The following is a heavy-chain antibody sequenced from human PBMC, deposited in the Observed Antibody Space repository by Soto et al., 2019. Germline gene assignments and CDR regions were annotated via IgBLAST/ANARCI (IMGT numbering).Heavy chain of an antibody. J-gene: IGHJ4*02. CDR3: ARDRVGLRFLEWLYFDY. CDR1: GFTFSSYA. D-gene: IGHD3-3*01. V-gene: IGHV3-30-3*01. CDR2: ISYDGSNK. Sequence: GGSLRLSCAASGFTFSSYAMHWVRQAPGKGLEWVAVISYDGSNKYYADSVKGRFTISRDNSKNTLYLQMNSLRAEDTAVYYCARDRVGLRFLEWLYFDYWGQGTLVTVSS.